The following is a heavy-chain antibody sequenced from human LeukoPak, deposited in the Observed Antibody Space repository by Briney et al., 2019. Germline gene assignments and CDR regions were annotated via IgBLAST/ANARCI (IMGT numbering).Heavy chain of an antibody. V-gene: IGHV1-46*01. CDR2: INPSGGST. CDR3: AKEAGLSYDSSGHAFDY. CDR1: GYTFTSCY. Sequence: GASVEVSCKASGYTFTSCYMHWVRQAPGQGLEWMGIINPSGGSTSYAQKFQGRVTMTRDTSTSTVYMELSSLRSEDTAVYYCAKEAGLSYDSSGHAFDYWGQGTLVTVSS. D-gene: IGHD3-22*01. J-gene: IGHJ4*02.